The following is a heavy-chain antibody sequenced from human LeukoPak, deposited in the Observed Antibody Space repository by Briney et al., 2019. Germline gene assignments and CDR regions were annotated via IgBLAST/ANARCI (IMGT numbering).Heavy chain of an antibody. CDR2: IYYSGST. CDR1: GGSISSYY. D-gene: IGHD3-10*01. V-gene: IGHV4-59*08. Sequence: SETLSLTCTVSGGSISSYYWSWLRQPPGKGLEWIGYIYYSGSTNYNPSLKSRVSISVDTSKNQFPLKLSSVTAADTAVYYCARVGYYYGSGSYLFDYWGQGTLVTVSS. CDR3: ARVGYYYGSGSYLFDY. J-gene: IGHJ4*02.